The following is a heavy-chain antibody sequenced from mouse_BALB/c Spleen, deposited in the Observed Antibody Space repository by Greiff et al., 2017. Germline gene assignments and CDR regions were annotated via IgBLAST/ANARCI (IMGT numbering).Heavy chain of an antibody. CDR2: IDTSDSYT. CDR3: ARESTTVVDY. CDR1: GYTFTDYW. D-gene: IGHD1-1*01. Sequence: VQLQQPGAELVMPGASVKMSCKASGYTFTDYWMHWVKQRPGQGLEWIGAIDTSDSYTSYNQKFKGKATLTVDESSSTAYMQLSSLTSEDSAVYYCARESTTVVDYWGQGTTLTVSS. J-gene: IGHJ2*01. V-gene: IGHV1-69*01.